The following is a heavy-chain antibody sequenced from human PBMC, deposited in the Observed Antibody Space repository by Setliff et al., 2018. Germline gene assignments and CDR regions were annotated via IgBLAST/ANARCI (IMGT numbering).Heavy chain of an antibody. J-gene: IGHJ6*02. V-gene: IGHV2-5*02. CDR3: ARDSPLYSGYYGMNV. Sequence: SGPTLVNPTQTLTLTCTFSGFSLSTDGVSVGWIRQPPGKALEWLALIYWDDDKRYSPSLKSRLTITKDTSQNQVVLTMTNMDPVDTATYFCARDSPLYSGYYGMNVWGQGTTVTVSS. CDR2: IYWDDDK. D-gene: IGHD3-22*01. CDR1: GFSLSTDGVS.